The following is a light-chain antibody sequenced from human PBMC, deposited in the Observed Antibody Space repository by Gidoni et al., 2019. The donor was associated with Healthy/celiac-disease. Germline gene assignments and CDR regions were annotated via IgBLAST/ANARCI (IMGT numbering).Light chain of an antibody. CDR2: ESP. CDR1: QSISSY. CDR3: QQSYSTLYT. Sequence: DIQMTQSPSSLSASVGDRVTITCRASQSISSYLNWYQQKPGKAPKLLIYESPSLQSGVPSRFSGSGSWTDFTLTISSLQPEDFATYYCQQSYSTLYTFGQGTKLEIK. V-gene: IGKV1-39*01. J-gene: IGKJ2*01.